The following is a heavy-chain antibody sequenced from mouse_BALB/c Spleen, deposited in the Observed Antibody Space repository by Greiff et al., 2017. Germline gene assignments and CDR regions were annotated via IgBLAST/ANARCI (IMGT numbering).Heavy chain of an antibody. CDR3: ASESPFTTVDYAMDY. Sequence: VQLKESGPGLVAPSQSLSITCTVSGFSFPGYGVNWVRQPPGKGLEWLGMIWGDGSTDYNSALKSRLSISKDNSKSQVFLKMNSLQTDDTARYYCASESPFTTVDYAMDYWGQGTSVTVSS. V-gene: IGHV2-6-7*01. CDR2: IWGDGST. CDR1: GFSFPGYG. D-gene: IGHD1-1*01. J-gene: IGHJ4*01.